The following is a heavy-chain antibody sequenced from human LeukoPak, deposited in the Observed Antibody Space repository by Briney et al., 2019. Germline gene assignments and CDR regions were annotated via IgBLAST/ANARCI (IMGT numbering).Heavy chain of an antibody. CDR2: IHEDGTT. CDR3: ARGRTGYCSGGSCEPFDY. J-gene: IGHJ4*02. V-gene: IGHV3-74*03. CDR1: GFTFSDSW. Sequence: PGGSLRLSCAASGFTFSDSWMYWVRQAPGKGLVWISNIHEDGTTTYADSVKGRFTISRDNARNTVYLQMNSLRAEDTAVYYCARGRTGYCSGGSCEPFDYWGQGTLVTVSS. D-gene: IGHD2-15*01.